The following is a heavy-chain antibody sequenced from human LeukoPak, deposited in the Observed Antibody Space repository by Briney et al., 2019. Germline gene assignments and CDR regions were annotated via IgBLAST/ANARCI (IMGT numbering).Heavy chain of an antibody. CDR2: ISYDGSNK. CDR3: AKEGVAGNFDY. Sequence: QPGGSLRLSCAASGFTFSSYGMPWVRQAPGKGLEWVAVISYDGSNKDYADSVKGRFTISRDNSKNTLYLQMNSLRAEDTAVYYCAKEGVAGNFDYWGQGTLVTVSS. V-gene: IGHV3-30*18. CDR1: GFTFSSYG. J-gene: IGHJ4*02. D-gene: IGHD6-19*01.